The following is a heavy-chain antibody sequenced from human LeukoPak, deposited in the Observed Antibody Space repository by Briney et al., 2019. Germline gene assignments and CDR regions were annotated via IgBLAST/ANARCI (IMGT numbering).Heavy chain of an antibody. CDR2: ISGSGGST. V-gene: IGHV3-23*01. J-gene: IGHJ4*02. Sequence: GRSLTLSCRASGFSVVSWVRQAPGKGLEWVSGISGSGGSTYYADSVKGRFTISRDNSKNTLYLQMNSLRAEDTAVYYCAKGYCRGISCYSDYWGQGTLVTVSS. D-gene: IGHD2-2*02. CDR1: GFSVV. CDR3: AKGYCRGISCYSDY.